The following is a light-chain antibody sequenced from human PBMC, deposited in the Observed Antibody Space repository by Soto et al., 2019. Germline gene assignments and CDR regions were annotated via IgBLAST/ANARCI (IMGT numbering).Light chain of an antibody. CDR2: SAS. CDR3: QQYSASPRT. Sequence: EIVLTQSPATLAFSPWERATISFRASQSVSNYLAWYQQKPGQAPRLLIHSASTRAPGIPDRFSASGAGTDFTLTISRLEPEDSAVYYCQQYSASPRTFGPGTKVDIK. CDR1: QSVSNY. J-gene: IGKJ3*01. V-gene: IGKV3-20*01.